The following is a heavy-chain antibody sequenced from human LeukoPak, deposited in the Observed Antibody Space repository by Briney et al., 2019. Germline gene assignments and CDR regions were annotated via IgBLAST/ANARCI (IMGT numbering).Heavy chain of an antibody. J-gene: IGHJ4*02. CDR2: IYHSGST. CDR1: GFSISSGNY. Sequence: SETLSLTCSVSGFSISSGNYWGWIRQPPGKGLEWIASIYHSGSTYYSPSLKSRVTISVDTSKNQFSLKLASVTAADTALYYCARDLNGASHFDYWGRGALVTVSS. D-gene: IGHD4-17*01. CDR3: ARDLNGASHFDY. V-gene: IGHV4-38-2*02.